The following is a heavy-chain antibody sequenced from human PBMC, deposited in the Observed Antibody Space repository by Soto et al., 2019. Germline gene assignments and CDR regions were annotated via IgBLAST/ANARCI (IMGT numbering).Heavy chain of an antibody. CDR2: ISGSGGST. V-gene: IGHV3-23*01. CDR3: AKARIAVADNQTDY. D-gene: IGHD6-19*01. Sequence: GGSLRLSCAASGFTFSSYAMSWVRQAPGKGLEWVSAISGSGGSTYYADSVKGRFTIARDNSKNTLYLQMNSLRAEDTAVYYCAKARIAVADNQTDYWGQGTLVTVSS. CDR1: GFTFSSYA. J-gene: IGHJ4*02.